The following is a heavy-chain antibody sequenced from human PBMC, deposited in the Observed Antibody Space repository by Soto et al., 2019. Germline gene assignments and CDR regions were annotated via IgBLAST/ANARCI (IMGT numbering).Heavy chain of an antibody. CDR3: GREGKTAFGVVLCPFVY. CDR2: INRNNGVV. V-gene: IGHV3-48*02. CDR1: GFTFSGYN. Sequence: PGGSLRLSCAASGFTFSGYNMNWVRQAPGRGLEWVSYINRNNGVVSYADSVKGRFTISRDNAKNSMSLQMNSLRDEDTAVYYCGREGKTAFGVVLCPFVYWGQGILVTVSS. J-gene: IGHJ4*02. D-gene: IGHD3-3*01.